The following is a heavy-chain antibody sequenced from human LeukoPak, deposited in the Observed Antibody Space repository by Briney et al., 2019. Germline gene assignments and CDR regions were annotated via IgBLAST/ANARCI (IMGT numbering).Heavy chain of an antibody. V-gene: IGHV3-23*01. D-gene: IGHD3-10*02. CDR3: AELGITMIGGV. J-gene: IGHJ6*04. CDR1: GFTFSSYG. Sequence: GGTLRLSCAAAGFTFSSYGMSWVRKAPGKGLEWVSAISGSGGSTYYADSVKGRFTISRDNAKNSLYLQMNSLRAEDTAVYYCAELGITMIGGVWGKGTTVTISS. CDR2: ISGSGGST.